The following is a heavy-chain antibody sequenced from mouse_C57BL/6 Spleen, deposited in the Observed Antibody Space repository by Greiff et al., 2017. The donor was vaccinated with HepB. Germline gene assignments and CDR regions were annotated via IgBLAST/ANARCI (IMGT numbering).Heavy chain of an antibody. V-gene: IGHV1-82*01. Sequence: QVQLKQSGPELVKPGASVKISCKASGYAFSSSWMNWVKQRPGKGLEWIGRIYPGDGDTNYNGKFKGKATLTADKSSSTAYMQLSSLTSEDSAVYFCARQGRSSGYWFAYWGQGTLVTVSA. CDR2: IYPGDGDT. J-gene: IGHJ3*01. CDR3: ARQGRSSGYWFAY. CDR1: GYAFSSSW. D-gene: IGHD3-2*02.